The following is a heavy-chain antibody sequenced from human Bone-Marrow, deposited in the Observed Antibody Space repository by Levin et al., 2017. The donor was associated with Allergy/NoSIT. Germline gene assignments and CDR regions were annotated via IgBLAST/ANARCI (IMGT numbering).Heavy chain of an antibody. D-gene: IGHD3-16*01. Sequence: KISCTVSGGTLDTYAINWVRQAPGQGLEWMGRIIPIVGSITYAQKFQGRVTLSADKSTTMAYMQLSSLRSEDTAVYYCARDLLGLQSSYWGRGTLITVSS. CDR3: ARDLLGLQSSY. CDR1: GGTLDTYA. V-gene: IGHV1-69*04. J-gene: IGHJ4*02. CDR2: IIPIVGSI.